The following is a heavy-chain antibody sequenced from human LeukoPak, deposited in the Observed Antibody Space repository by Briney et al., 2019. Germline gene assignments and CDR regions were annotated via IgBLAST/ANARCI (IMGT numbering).Heavy chain of an antibody. CDR3: ARRYCSSTSCYTTRRWFDP. CDR1: GGSFSGYY. D-gene: IGHD2-2*02. V-gene: IGHV4-34*01. J-gene: IGHJ5*02. CDR2: INHSGST. Sequence: PSETLSLTCAVYGGSFSGYYWSWIRQPPGKGLEWIGEINHSGSTNYNPSLKSRVTISVDTSKNQFSLKLSSVTTADTAVYYCARRYCSSTSCYTTRRWFDPWGQGTLVTVSS.